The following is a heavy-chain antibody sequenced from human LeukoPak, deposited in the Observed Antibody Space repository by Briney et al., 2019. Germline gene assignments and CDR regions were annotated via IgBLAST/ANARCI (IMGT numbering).Heavy chain of an antibody. CDR1: GFTISSNY. J-gene: IGHJ4*02. CDR3: ARESSGWIDY. Sequence: GGSLRLSCAASGFTISSNYMSWVRQAPGKGLEWVSVIYSGGSTYYADSVKGRFTISRDNSKNTLYLQMNSLRAEDTAVYYCARESSGWIDYWGQGTLVTVSS. D-gene: IGHD6-19*01. CDR2: IYSGGST. V-gene: IGHV3-53*01.